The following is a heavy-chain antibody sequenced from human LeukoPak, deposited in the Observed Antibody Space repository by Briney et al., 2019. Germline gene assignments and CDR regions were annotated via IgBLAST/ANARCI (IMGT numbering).Heavy chain of an antibody. J-gene: IGHJ4*02. CDR3: ATGSGWYSPDY. Sequence: GGSLRLSCAASGFTLSSYAMHWVRQAPGKGLEWVAFISYDGSNKYYADSVKGRFTISRDNSKNMLYLQMNSLRAEDTAVYYCATGSGWYSPDYWGQGTLVTVSS. D-gene: IGHD6-19*01. CDR1: GFTLSSYA. CDR2: ISYDGSNK. V-gene: IGHV3-30*03.